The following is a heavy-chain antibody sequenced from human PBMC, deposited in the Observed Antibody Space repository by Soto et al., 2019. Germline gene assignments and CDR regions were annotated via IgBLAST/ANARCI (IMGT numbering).Heavy chain of an antibody. V-gene: IGHV6-1*01. CDR1: GDSVSSNSAA. Sequence: SQTLSLTCAISGDSVSSNSAAWNWIRQAPSRGLEWLGRTYYRSKWYNDYAVSVKSRITINPDTSKNQFSLQLNSVTPEDTAVYYCARDLQWLVREGFDYWGQGTLVTVSS. J-gene: IGHJ4*02. D-gene: IGHD6-19*01. CDR2: TYYRSKWYN. CDR3: ARDLQWLVREGFDY.